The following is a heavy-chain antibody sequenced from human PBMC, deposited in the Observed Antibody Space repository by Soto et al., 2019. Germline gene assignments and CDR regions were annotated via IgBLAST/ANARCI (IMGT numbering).Heavy chain of an antibody. J-gene: IGHJ5*02. Sequence: PGGSLRLSCAASGFAFSSYATSWIRQAPGKGLEWVSSITSGGGNTYYADSAKGRFTISRDNSKNTLYLQMSSLRAEDTAVYYCAKHCGSSSCYRFDPWGQGTLVTVSS. CDR1: GFAFSSYA. CDR2: ITSGGGNT. CDR3: AKHCGSSSCYRFDP. V-gene: IGHV3-23*01. D-gene: IGHD2-2*01.